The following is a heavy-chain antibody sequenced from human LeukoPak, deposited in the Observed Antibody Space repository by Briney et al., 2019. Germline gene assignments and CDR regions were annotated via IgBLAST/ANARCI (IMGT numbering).Heavy chain of an antibody. CDR1: GFTFGDYA. CDR3: TRVRYSSGWYFDY. CDR2: IRSKAYGGTT. V-gene: IGHV3-49*04. D-gene: IGHD6-19*01. J-gene: IGHJ4*02. Sequence: PGRSLRLSCTASGFTFGDYAMSWVRQAPGKGLEWVGFIRSKAYGGTTEYAASVKGRFTISRDDSKSIAYLQMNSLKTEDTAVYYCTRVRYSSGWYFDYWGLGTLVTVSS.